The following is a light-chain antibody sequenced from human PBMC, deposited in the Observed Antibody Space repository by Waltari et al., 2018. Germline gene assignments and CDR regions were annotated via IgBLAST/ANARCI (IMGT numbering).Light chain of an antibody. CDR2: EAT. Sequence: QSALSQPASVSVPPGQSLTLTCTGASTDLASYTLVAWYQHHPNRAPKPIIYEATKRPSGISHLFSGAKSGATASLRISGLQADDEADYYCCSYTGSSTSYGCGGGTKVTVL. CDR1: STDLASYTL. J-gene: IGLJ1*01. CDR3: CSYTGSSTSYG. V-gene: IGLV2-23*01.